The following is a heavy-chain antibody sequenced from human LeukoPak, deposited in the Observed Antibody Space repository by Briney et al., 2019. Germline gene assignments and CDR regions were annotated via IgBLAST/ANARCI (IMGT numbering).Heavy chain of an antibody. Sequence: GGSLRLSCAASGFTFSNYWMNWVRQAPGKGLQWVAIISYDGDKKEYTDSVKGRFTISRDNAKNSLYLQMNSLRAEDTAVYYCARGDDYVWGSYRYYYFDYWGQGTLVTVSS. D-gene: IGHD3-16*02. V-gene: IGHV3-30*03. J-gene: IGHJ4*02. CDR2: ISYDGDKK. CDR3: ARGDDYVWGSYRYYYFDY. CDR1: GFTFSNYW.